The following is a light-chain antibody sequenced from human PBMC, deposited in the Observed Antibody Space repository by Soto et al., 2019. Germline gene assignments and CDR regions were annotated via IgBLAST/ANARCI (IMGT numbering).Light chain of an antibody. CDR1: SSDVGGFNY. Sequence: QSARTQPRSVSGPPGQSVTISCTGTSSDVGGFNYIFWSQQHPGKAPKLMISDFPKRPSGVPDRFSGTKSGNTASLTISGLQAEDEADYFCCSYAGSYTYVFGTGTKVTVL. V-gene: IGLV2-11*01. J-gene: IGLJ1*01. CDR3: CSYAGSYTYV. CDR2: DFP.